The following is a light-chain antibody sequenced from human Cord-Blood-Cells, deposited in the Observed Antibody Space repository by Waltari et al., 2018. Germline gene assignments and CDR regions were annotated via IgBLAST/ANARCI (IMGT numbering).Light chain of an antibody. Sequence: QSALTQPASVSGSPGQSITISCTGTSSDVGSYNLVSCYQQHPGKAPKLMIYEGSKRPSGVSNRFSGSKSGNTASLTISGLQAEDEADYYCCSYAGSSTVFGTGTKVTVL. J-gene: IGLJ1*01. V-gene: IGLV2-23*03. CDR1: SSDVGSYNL. CDR2: EGS. CDR3: CSYAGSSTV.